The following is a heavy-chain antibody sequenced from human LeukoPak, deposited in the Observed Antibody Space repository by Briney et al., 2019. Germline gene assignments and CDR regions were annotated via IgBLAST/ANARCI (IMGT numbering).Heavy chain of an antibody. D-gene: IGHD2-8*01. CDR2: IWGGGDST. V-gene: IGHV3-23*01. CDR3: AKAPLPHCCSGVCYNDY. CDR1: GLTFRSYA. Sequence: GGSLRLSCAASGLTFRSYAMTWVRQAPGKGLEWVSGIWGGGDSTYYADSVKGRFTISRDNAKNTLFLQMNSLRAEDTAGYYCAKAPLPHCCSGVCYNDYWGQGTRVSVSS. J-gene: IGHJ4*02.